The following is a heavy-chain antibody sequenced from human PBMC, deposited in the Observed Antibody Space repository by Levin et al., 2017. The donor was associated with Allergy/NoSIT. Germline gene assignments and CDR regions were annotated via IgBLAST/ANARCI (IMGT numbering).Heavy chain of an antibody. Sequence: KVSCKGSGYSFTSYWIGWVRQLPGKGLEWMGIIYPGDSDTRYSPSFQGQVTISADKSISTAYLQWSSLMASDTAIYYCARRGTRNYYYYMDVWGKGTTVTVSS. CDR3: ARRGTRNYYYYMDV. J-gene: IGHJ6*03. CDR2: IYPGDSDT. CDR1: GYSFTSYW. D-gene: IGHD3-16*01. V-gene: IGHV5-51*01.